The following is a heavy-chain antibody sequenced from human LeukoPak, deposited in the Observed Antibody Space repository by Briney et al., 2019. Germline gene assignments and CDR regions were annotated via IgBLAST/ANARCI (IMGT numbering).Heavy chain of an antibody. J-gene: IGHJ4*02. Sequence: GRSLRLSRAASGFTFSTYALHWVRQAPGKGLEWVAAIKYDGSKTHYADSVKGRFTISRDNSKNTLYLQMNSLRAEDTAVYYCANREGYFDYWGQRTLVTVSS. V-gene: IGHV3-30-3*01. CDR1: GFTFSTYA. CDR3: ANREGYFDY. CDR2: IKYDGSKT.